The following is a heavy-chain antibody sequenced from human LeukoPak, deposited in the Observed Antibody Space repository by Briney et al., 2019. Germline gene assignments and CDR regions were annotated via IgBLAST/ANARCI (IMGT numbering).Heavy chain of an antibody. J-gene: IGHJ6*02. CDR3: ASTVDTAMVNDYYYYGMDV. V-gene: IGHV3-11*01. CDR1: GFTFSDYY. D-gene: IGHD5-18*01. CDR2: ISSSGSTI. Sequence: GGSLRLSCAASGFTFSDYYMSWIRQAPGKGLEWVSYISSSGSTIYYADSVKGRLTISRDNAKNSLYLQMNSLRAEDTAVYYCASTVDTAMVNDYYYYGMDVWGQGTTVTVSS.